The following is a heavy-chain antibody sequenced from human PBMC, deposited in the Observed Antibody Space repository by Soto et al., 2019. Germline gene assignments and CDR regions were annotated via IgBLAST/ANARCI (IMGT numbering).Heavy chain of an antibody. V-gene: IGHV3-23*01. CDR3: ARGLTSSGWYYYYCMDV. Sequence: GGSLRLSCAASGFTFSSYAMSWVRQAPGKGLEWVSAISGSGISTYYANSGKGRLTITMDNSKNTLNLQMNSLRAEDTAVYYCARGLTSSGWYYYYCMDVWGKGTTVTVSS. CDR1: GFTFSSYA. J-gene: IGHJ6*03. D-gene: IGHD6-19*01. CDR2: ISGSGIST.